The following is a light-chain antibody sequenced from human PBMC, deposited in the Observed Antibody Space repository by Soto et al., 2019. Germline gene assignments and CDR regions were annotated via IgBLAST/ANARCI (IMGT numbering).Light chain of an antibody. J-gene: IGLJ3*02. CDR3: TSYTTSRIWV. Sequence: QSVLTQPASVSGSPGQSITISCTGSSGDVGHYNYVSWYQQHPGKAPKLMIYEVSNRPSGVSNRFSGSKSGNTASLIISGLKAEDEADYYCTSYTTSRIWVFGGGTKVTVL. CDR2: EVS. CDR1: SGDVGHYNY. V-gene: IGLV2-14*01.